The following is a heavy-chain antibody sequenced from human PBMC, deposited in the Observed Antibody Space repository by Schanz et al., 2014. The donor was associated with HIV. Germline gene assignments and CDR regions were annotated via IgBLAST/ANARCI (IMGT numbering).Heavy chain of an antibody. CDR1: GFTFSSYG. V-gene: IGHV3-30*18. J-gene: IGHJ4*02. CDR2: ISFNGGNK. D-gene: IGHD4-17*01. Sequence: VQLVESGGGVVQPGRSLRLSCAGSGFTFSSYGMHWVRQAPGKGLEWVAVISFNGGNKYYADSVKGRFTVSRDFSKNTLFLQMNSLRTEDTAMYYCVKANYDDYSVGYWGQGTLVTVSS. CDR3: VKANYDDYSVGY.